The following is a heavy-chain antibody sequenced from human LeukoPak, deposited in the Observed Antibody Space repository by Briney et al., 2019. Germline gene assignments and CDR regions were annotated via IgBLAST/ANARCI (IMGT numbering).Heavy chain of an antibody. J-gene: IGHJ6*02. CDR1: GFTFSSYW. CDR2: IKQDGSEK. CDR3: ARGLVTMIVVVSHYYYYGMDV. D-gene: IGHD3-22*01. V-gene: IGHV3-7*01. Sequence: GGSLRLSCAASGFTFSSYWMSWVRQAPGKGLEWVANIKQDGSEKYYVDSVKGRFTISRDNAKNSLYLQMNSLRAEDTAVYYCARGLVTMIVVVSHYYYYGMDVWGQGTTVTVSS.